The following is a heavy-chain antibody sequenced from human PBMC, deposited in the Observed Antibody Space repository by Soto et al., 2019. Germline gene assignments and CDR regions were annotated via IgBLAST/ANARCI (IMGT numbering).Heavy chain of an antibody. Sequence: EVQLLESGGGLVQPGGSLRLSCAASGFTFANYAMGWVRQAPGKGLEWVSSISHSGSNSYYTDSVKGRFTVSRDNSKSMLYLQMNSLRTDDTAVYSCAKNGRSPDRSSSDGWFYPWGQGILVTV. CDR1: GFTFANYA. CDR3: AKNGRSPDRSSSDGWFYP. J-gene: IGHJ5*02. D-gene: IGHD6-6*01. CDR2: ISHSGSNS. V-gene: IGHV3-23*01.